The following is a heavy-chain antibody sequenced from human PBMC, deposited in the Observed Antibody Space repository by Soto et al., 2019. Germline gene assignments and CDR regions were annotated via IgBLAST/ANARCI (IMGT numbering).Heavy chain of an antibody. J-gene: IGHJ4*02. CDR3: AREISLIMAAPDY. V-gene: IGHV1-18*04. CDR1: GYTFSNYA. CDR2: ISPYNGNA. Sequence: ASVKVSCKTSGYTFSNYAISWVRQAPGQGLEWMGWISPYNGNANYTEKFQGRVSMTTDTSTTTAYMELTSLTSDDTAIYYCAREISLIMAAPDYWGQGTLVTVSS. D-gene: IGHD2-8*01.